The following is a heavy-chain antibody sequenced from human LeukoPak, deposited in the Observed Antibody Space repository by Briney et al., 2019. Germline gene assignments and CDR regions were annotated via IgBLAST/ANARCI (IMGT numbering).Heavy chain of an antibody. Sequence: SETLSLTCAVYGGSFSGYYWSWIRRPPGKGLEWIGEINHSGSTNYNPSLKSRVTISVDTSKNQFSLKLSSVTAADTAVYYCARSLVVVVPAADAYYYYYYMDVWGKGTTVTVSS. CDR2: INHSGST. D-gene: IGHD2-2*01. V-gene: IGHV4-34*01. CDR1: GGSFSGYY. CDR3: ARSLVVVVPAADAYYYYYYMDV. J-gene: IGHJ6*03.